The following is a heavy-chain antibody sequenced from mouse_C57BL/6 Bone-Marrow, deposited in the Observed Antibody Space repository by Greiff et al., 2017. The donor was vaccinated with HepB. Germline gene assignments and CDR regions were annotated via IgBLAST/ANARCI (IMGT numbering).Heavy chain of an antibody. J-gene: IGHJ4*01. V-gene: IGHV5-17*01. D-gene: IGHD1-1*01. CDR2: ISSGSSTI. CDR3: ASEGYYGSSPYAMDY. CDR1: GFTFSDYG. Sequence: EVQGVESGGGLVKPGGSLKLSCAASGFTFSDYGMHWVRQAPEKGLEWVAYISSGSSTIYYADTVKGRFTISRDNAKNTLFLQTTSLRAEDTAMYYCASEGYYGSSPYAMDYWGQGTSVTVSS.